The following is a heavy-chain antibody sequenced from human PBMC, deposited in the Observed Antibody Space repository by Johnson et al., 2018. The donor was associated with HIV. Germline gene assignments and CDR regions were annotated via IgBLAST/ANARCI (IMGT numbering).Heavy chain of an antibody. CDR2: IKQDGRDV. J-gene: IGHJ3*02. CDR1: GFTFSSYW. V-gene: IGHV3-7*05. Sequence: VRLVESGGGLVQPGGSLRLSCAASGFTFSSYWMSWVRQAPGKGLEWVANIKQDGRDVHYVDSVKGRFTISRDNAKNSLCLQMNSLRAEDTAVYYCARDRAKVDDPNDAFDIWGQGTVVTVSS. CDR3: ARDRAKVDDPNDAFDI. D-gene: IGHD1-1*01.